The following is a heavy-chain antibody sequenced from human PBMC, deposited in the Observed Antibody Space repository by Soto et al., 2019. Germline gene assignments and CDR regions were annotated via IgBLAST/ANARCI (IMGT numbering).Heavy chain of an antibody. J-gene: IGHJ4*02. CDR3: ARAGDQSPGYFDY. V-gene: IGHV3-30*03. CDR2: ISYDGGNK. Sequence: QVQLVESGGGVVQPGRSLRLSCAASGFTFSSYGMHWVRQAPGKGLEWVAVISYDGGNKYYADSVKGRFTTSRDNSRNRLYLQMNCPRAEETAVYYCARAGDQSPGYFDYWGQGTLVTVCS. D-gene: IGHD7-27*01. CDR1: GFTFSSYG.